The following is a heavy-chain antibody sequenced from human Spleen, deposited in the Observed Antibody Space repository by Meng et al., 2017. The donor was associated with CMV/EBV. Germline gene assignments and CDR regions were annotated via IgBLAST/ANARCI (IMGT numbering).Heavy chain of an antibody. V-gene: IGHV3-23*03. D-gene: IGHD6-13*01. CDR3: AKRAAYSSSWYLDY. CDR2: IDGNGGTT. CDR1: GFTFEDYT. Sequence: GESLKISCAASGFTFEDYTMYWVRQAPGKGLEWVSLIDGNGGTTYYADSVKGRFTISRDNSENTLYLQIDSLRPEDTAVYYCAKRAAYSSSWYLDYWGQGTLVTVSS. J-gene: IGHJ4*02.